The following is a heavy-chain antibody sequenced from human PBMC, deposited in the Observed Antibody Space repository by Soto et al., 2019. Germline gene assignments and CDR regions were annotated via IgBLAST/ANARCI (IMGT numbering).Heavy chain of an antibody. J-gene: IGHJ4*02. Sequence: SETLSLTCTVSGVSVSSSSYYWGWVRQPPGKGLEWIGSVYYSGSTYYNPSLESRVTISVDKSKNQFSLKLMSLSAADTVVYYCGRLEGLATISYYFDYWGQGALVTVSS. V-gene: IGHV4-39*01. CDR1: GVSVSSSSYY. D-gene: IGHD3-9*01. CDR3: GRLEGLATISYYFDY. CDR2: VYYSGST.